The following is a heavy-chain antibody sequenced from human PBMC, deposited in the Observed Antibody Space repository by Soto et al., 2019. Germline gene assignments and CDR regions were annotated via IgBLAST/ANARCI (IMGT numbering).Heavy chain of an antibody. CDR1: GCTFSSYA. J-gene: IGHJ6*02. D-gene: IGHD2-2*01. CDR2: IIPIFGTA. CDR3: ARTVVPAAMHYYYGMDV. V-gene: IGHV1-69*06. Sequence: GASVKVSCKASGCTFSSYAINWVRQAPGQGLEWMGGIIPIFGTANYAQKFQGRVTITADKSTSTAYMELSSLRSEDTAVYYCARTVVPAAMHYYYGMDVWGQGTTVTVSS.